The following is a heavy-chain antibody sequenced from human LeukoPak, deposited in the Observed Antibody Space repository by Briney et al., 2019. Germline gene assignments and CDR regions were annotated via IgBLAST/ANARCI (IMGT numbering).Heavy chain of an antibody. J-gene: IGHJ1*01. V-gene: IGHV3-49*04. CDR1: GFTFGDYA. D-gene: IGHD2-15*01. Sequence: GGSLRLSCTASGFTFGDYAMSWVRQAPGKGLEWVGFIRSEAYGGTTEYAASVKGRFTISRDDSKSIAYLQMNSLKTEDTAVYYCTRDAGIYCSGGSCYSYAEYFQHWGQGTLVTVSS. CDR2: IRSEAYGGTT. CDR3: TRDAGIYCSGGSCYSYAEYFQH.